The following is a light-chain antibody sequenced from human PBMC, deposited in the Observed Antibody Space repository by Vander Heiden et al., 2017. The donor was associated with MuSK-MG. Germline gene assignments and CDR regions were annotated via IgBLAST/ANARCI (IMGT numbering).Light chain of an antibody. CDR1: PSISKY. V-gene: IGKV1-39*01. CDR3: QQTYTTPYT. Sequence: DIQMTQSPSSLSASVGDRVTISCRASPSISKYLNWYQQKPGKAPKLLISAASSLQSGVPSRFSGSGSGADFTLSISNLQPDDFATYYCQQTYTTPYTFGQGTKLEIK. CDR2: AAS. J-gene: IGKJ2*01.